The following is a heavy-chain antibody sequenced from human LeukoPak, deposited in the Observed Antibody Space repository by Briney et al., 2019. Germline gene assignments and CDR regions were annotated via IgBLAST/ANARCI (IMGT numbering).Heavy chain of an antibody. CDR3: ARISRYYGSGSYSHFDY. J-gene: IGHJ4*02. CDR2: IDWDDDK. D-gene: IGHD3-10*01. V-gene: IGHV2-70*01. Sequence: SGPALVKPTQTLTLSCTFSGFSLSTSGMCVSWIRQPPGKALEWLALIDWDDDKYYSTSLKTRLTISKDTSKNQVVLTMTNMDPVDTATYYSARISRYYGSGSYSHFDYWGQGTLVTVSS. CDR1: GFSLSTSGMC.